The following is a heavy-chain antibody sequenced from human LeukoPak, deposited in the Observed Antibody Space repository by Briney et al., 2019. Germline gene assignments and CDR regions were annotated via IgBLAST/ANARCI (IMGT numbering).Heavy chain of an antibody. CDR1: GYSFTSYW. D-gene: IGHD2-2*01. V-gene: IGHV5-10-1*01. J-gene: IGHJ6*04. CDR3: ASLYCSSTSCYEGDYYYGMDV. CDR2: IDPSDSYT. Sequence: GESLKISCKGSGYSFTSYWSSWVRQMPGKGLEWMGRIDPSDSYTNYSPSFQGHVTISADKSISTAYLQWSSLKASDTAMYYSASLYCSSTSCYEGDYYYGMDVWGKGTTVTVSS.